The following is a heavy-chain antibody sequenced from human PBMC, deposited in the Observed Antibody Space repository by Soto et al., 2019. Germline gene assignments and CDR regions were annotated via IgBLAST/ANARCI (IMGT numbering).Heavy chain of an antibody. Sequence: RKISCKGSGYSFTSYWISWVRQMPGKGLEWMGRIDPSDSYTNYSPSFQGHVTISADKSISTAYLQWSSLKASDTAMYYCARRGVYSGYEVSYGMDVWGQGTTVTVSS. CDR2: IDPSDSYT. D-gene: IGHD5-12*01. J-gene: IGHJ6*02. V-gene: IGHV5-10-1*01. CDR1: GYSFTSYW. CDR3: ARRGVYSGYEVSYGMDV.